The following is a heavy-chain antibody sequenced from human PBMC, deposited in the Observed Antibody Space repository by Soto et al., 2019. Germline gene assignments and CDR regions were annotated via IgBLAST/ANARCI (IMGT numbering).Heavy chain of an antibody. J-gene: IGHJ4*01. CDR2: THHSGHT. CDR1: SAPITKYY. CDR3: ARIRGYGSGTYYFDS. D-gene: IGHD3-10*01. V-gene: IGHV4-4*08. Sequence: PSETLSLTCTVSSAPITKYYWGWVRQAPGRGLEWIGFTHHSGHTIYTPSLKSRVTMSVDTSKNQFSLKLTSVTAADTAVYYCARIRGYGSGTYYFDSWGHGSLVTVSS.